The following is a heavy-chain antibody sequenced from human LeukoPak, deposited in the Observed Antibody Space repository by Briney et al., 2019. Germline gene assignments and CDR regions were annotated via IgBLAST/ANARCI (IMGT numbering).Heavy chain of an antibody. J-gene: IGHJ4*02. D-gene: IGHD6-13*01. CDR1: GYTFTDYY. Sequence: ASVKVSCKVSGYTFTDYYMHWVQQAPAKGLEWMGLVDPEDGETIYAEKFQGRVTITSDTSTDTAYMELSSLRSEDTAVYYCAISREQQLPWGQGTLVTVSS. CDR3: AISREQQLP. V-gene: IGHV1-69-2*01. CDR2: VDPEDGET.